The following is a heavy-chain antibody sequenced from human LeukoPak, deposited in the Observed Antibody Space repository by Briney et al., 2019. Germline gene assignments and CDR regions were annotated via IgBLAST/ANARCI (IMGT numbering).Heavy chain of an antibody. CDR1: GFSFTDYI. CDR2: ISGSGAYI. CDR3: ARNKDMDIVVVPAAQEFDY. V-gene: IGHV3-21*06. Sequence: PGGSLRLSCTASGFSFTDYIMHWVRQAPGKGLEWVSSISGSGAYIYYADSVKGRFTISRDSAKNSLYLQMNSLRAEDTAVYYCARNKDMDIVVVPAAQEFDYWGQGTLVTVSS. J-gene: IGHJ4*02. D-gene: IGHD2-2*03.